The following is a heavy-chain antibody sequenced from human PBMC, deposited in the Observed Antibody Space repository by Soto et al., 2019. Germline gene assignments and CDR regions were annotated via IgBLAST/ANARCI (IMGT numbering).Heavy chain of an antibody. V-gene: IGHV3-23*01. Sequence: EVQLLESGGGVVQPGGSLRLSCAASGFVFSSYAMSWVRQAPGKGLEWVSAISGSGTTAYYADSVTGRFIFSTAKPKNTMYLQMNSLRAEDTAVYFCAKTTDGWFSAFEIWGQGTVVTVSS. CDR2: ISGSGTTA. J-gene: IGHJ3*02. CDR1: GFVFSSYA. D-gene: IGHD6-19*01. CDR3: AKTTDGWFSAFEI.